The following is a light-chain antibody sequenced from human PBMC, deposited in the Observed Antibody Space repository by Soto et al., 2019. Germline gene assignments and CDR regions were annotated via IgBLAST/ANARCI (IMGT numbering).Light chain of an antibody. J-gene: IGKJ5*01. CDR1: QSVSNN. CDR3: QQYNHWPPIT. Sequence: EVMMTQSPATLSVSPGDTATLSCRASQSVSNNLAWYLQKPGQAPRLLIYYASIRATDVPARFSGSGSGTEFTLTISSLQSEDFALYYCQQYNHWPPITFGQGTRLEIK. V-gene: IGKV3-15*01. CDR2: YAS.